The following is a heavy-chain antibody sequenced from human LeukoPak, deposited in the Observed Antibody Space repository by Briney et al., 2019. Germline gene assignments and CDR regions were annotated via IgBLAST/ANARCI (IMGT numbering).Heavy chain of an antibody. J-gene: IGHJ5*02. CDR3: ARQRMVRDWFDP. V-gene: IGHV4-38-2*01. Sequence: PSETLSLTCAVSGYSISSGYYWGWIRQPPGKGLEWIGSIYHSGSTYYNPSLKSRVTISVDTSKNQFSLKLSSVTAADTAVYYCARQRMVRDWFDPWGQGTLVTVSS. D-gene: IGHD3-10*01. CDR1: GYSISSGYY. CDR2: IYHSGST.